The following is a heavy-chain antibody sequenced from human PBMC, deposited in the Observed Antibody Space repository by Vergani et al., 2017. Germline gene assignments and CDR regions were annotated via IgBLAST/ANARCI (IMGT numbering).Heavy chain of an antibody. D-gene: IGHD6-13*01. CDR1: GFTFDDYA. CDR2: ISGNSGSI. J-gene: IGHJ4*02. Sequence: EVQLVESGGGLVQPGRSLRLSCAASGFTFDDYAMHWVRQAPGKGLEWVSGISGNSGSIGYADSVKGRFTISRDNDKNSLYLQMNSLRAEDTALYYCAKIAAAGTSSRNYFDYLGQGTLVNVSS. CDR3: AKIAAAGTSSRNYFDY. V-gene: IGHV3-9*01.